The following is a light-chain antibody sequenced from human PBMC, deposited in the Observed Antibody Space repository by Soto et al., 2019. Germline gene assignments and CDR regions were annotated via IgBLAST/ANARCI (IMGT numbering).Light chain of an antibody. CDR2: GAS. CDR3: QQYVGLPPT. Sequence: EILMTQSPAPLSVSPGERATLSRRASQSVSSNLAWYQQKPGQSPRLLIDGASSRASGIPDRFSGSGSGTDFTLTISRLEPEDFAVYYCQQYVGLPPTFGQGTKVDI. CDR1: QSVSSN. V-gene: IGKV3-20*01. J-gene: IGKJ1*01.